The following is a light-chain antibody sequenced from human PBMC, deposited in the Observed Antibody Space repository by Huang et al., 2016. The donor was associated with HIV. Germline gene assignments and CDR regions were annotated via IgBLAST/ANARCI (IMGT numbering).Light chain of an antibody. CDR2: DAS. Sequence: EIVLTQSPATLSLSPGERATLSCRASQSVSSYLAWYQQKPGQAPRLLIYDASSRATGIPARFRGSGSGTDFTLTISSLEPEYFAVYYCQQRSNWRITFGGGTKVEIK. CDR3: QQRSNWRIT. CDR1: QSVSSY. V-gene: IGKV3-11*01. J-gene: IGKJ4*01.